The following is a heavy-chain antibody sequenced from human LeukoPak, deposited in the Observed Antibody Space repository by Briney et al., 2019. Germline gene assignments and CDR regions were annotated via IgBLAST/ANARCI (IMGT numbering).Heavy chain of an antibody. CDR1: GGSISSGGYS. J-gene: IGHJ4*02. V-gene: IGHV4-30-2*01. CDR2: IYHSGST. Sequence: PSETLSLTCAVSGGSISSGGYSWSWIRQPPGKGLEWIGYIYHSGSTYYNPSLKSRVTISVDRSKNQFSLKLSSVTAADTAVYYCARHPRTVVMDYWGQGTLVTVSS. CDR3: ARHPRTVVMDY. D-gene: IGHD4-23*01.